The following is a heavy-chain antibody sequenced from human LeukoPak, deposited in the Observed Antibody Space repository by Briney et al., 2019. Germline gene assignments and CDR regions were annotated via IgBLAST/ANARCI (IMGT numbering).Heavy chain of an antibody. D-gene: IGHD2-2*01. CDR3: ARVLQGHCSSTSCYRWFDP. CDR2: ISSSSSYI. J-gene: IGHJ5*02. Sequence: GGSLRLSCAASGFTFSSYSMNWVRQAPGKGLEWVSSISSSSSYIYYADSVKGRFTISRDNAKNSLYLQMNSLRAEDTAVYYCARVLQGHCSSTSCYRWFDPWGQGTLVTVSS. CDR1: GFTFSSYS. V-gene: IGHV3-21*01.